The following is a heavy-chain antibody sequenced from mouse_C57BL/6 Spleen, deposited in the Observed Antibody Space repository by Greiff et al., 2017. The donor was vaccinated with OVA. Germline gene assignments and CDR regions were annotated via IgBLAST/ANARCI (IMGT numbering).Heavy chain of an antibody. CDR3: ARSVRYFDY. CDR2: IDPSDSYT. J-gene: IGHJ2*01. V-gene: IGHV1-50*01. CDR1: GYTFTSYW. Sequence: QVQLQQPGAELVKPGASVKLSRKASGYTFTSYWMQWVKQRPGQGLEWIGEIDPSDSYTNYNQKFKGKATLTVDTSSSTAYMQLSSLTSEDSAVYYCARSVRYFDYWGQGTTLTVSS.